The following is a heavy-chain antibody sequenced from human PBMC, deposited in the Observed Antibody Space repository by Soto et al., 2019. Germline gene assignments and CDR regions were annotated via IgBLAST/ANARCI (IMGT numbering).Heavy chain of an antibody. CDR2: ISAYNGNT. CDR3: ARVRFGQSHRTVAGQGYYMDG. J-gene: IGHJ6*03. V-gene: IGHV1-18*01. D-gene: IGHD6-19*01. Sequence: ASVKVSCKASGYTFTSYGISWVRQAPGQGLEWMGWISAYNGNTNYAQKLQGRVTITTDTSASTAYMELRSLRSDDTAVYYCARVRFGQSHRTVAGQGYYMDGRGKGTTVTVSS. CDR1: GYTFTSYG.